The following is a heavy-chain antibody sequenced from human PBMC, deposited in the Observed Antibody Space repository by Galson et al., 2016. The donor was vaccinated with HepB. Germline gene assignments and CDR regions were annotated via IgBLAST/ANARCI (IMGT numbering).Heavy chain of an antibody. CDR1: GFTFRSYA. J-gene: IGHJ4*02. Sequence: SLRLSCAASGFTFRSYAMSWVRQAPGKGLEWVSMSSGNGGSTYYADSVKGRFTISRDNSKNSLYLQMNSLRAEDTAVYYCAKVLSDSSGYYRDPFDYWGQGTLVTVSS. CDR2: SSGNGGST. CDR3: AKVLSDSSGYYRDPFDY. V-gene: IGHV3-23*01. D-gene: IGHD3-22*01.